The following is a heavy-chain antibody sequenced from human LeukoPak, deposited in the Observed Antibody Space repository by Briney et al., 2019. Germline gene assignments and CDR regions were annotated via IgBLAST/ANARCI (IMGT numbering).Heavy chain of an antibody. J-gene: IGHJ4*02. CDR3: ARGQKYRNGYTVTELGSGYFDY. V-gene: IGHV4-59*11. D-gene: IGHD5-18*01. CDR1: GGSIGSHY. Sequence: SETLSLTCTVSGGSIGSHYWTWIRQTPGKGLEWIGYVYDIGSTKYNPSLKSRVTISVDTSKNQFSLTLSSVTAADTAVYYCARGQKYRNGYTVTELGSGYFDYWGQGTLVTVSS. CDR2: VYDIGST.